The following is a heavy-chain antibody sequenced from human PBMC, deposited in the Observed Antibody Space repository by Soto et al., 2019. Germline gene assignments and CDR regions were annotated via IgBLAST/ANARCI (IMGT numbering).Heavy chain of an antibody. Sequence: GGSLRLSCAASGFTFSSYAMHWVRQAPGKGLEWVAVISYDGSNKYYADSVKGRFTISRDNSKNTLHLQMNGLRAEDTAKYYCAKDHIAAAGYFDCWGQGTLVTVSS. CDR2: ISYDGSNK. CDR3: AKDHIAAAGYFDC. CDR1: GFTFSSYA. D-gene: IGHD6-13*01. J-gene: IGHJ4*02. V-gene: IGHV3-30-3*01.